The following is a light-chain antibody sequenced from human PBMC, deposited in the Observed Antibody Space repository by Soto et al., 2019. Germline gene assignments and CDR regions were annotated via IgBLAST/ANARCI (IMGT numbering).Light chain of an antibody. CDR3: QPYGNWLEIT. Sequence: IMMTQSPATLSVNPGERTSLSCRASQSVRSSLAWYQQKPGQAPRLLIYGASTRATGVPARFSGSGSGTEFTLTIRRLEPEDFAVYYCQPYGNWLEITFGQGTRLEI. CDR2: GAS. V-gene: IGKV3-15*01. J-gene: IGKJ5*01. CDR1: QSVRSS.